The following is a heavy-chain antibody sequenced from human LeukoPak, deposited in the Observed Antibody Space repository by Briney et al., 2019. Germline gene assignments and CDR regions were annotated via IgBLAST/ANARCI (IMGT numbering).Heavy chain of an antibody. V-gene: IGHV1-8*02. Sequence: ASVTVSCKASGGTFSSYAINWVRQATGQGLEWMGWMNPNSGNTGYAQKFQGRVTMTRNTSISTAYMELSSLRSEDTAVYYCARGGTVTNNLDYWGQGTLVTVSS. J-gene: IGHJ4*02. CDR1: GGTFSSYA. CDR3: ARGGTVTNNLDY. CDR2: MNPNSGNT. D-gene: IGHD4-17*01.